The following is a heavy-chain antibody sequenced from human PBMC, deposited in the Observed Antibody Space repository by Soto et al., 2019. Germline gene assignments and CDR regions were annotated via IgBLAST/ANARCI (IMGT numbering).Heavy chain of an antibody. Sequence: QVQLQESGPGLVKPSETLSLTGTVSGGSISPYYWSWIRQPPGKGLEWIGYVYYSGNTNYNPSLESRVTISVDTSRNQFSLNLTSATAADTAVYYCARKGAAASYAHYYMDVWGRGTTVTVSS. D-gene: IGHD6-13*01. CDR3: ARKGAAASYAHYYMDV. CDR1: GGSISPYY. V-gene: IGHV4-59*01. CDR2: VYYSGNT. J-gene: IGHJ6*03.